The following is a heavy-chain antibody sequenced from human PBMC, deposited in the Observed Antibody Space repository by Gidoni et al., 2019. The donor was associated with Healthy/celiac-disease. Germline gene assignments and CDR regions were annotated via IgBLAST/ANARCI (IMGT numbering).Heavy chain of an antibody. CDR1: GGSISSSSYY. D-gene: IGHD4-17*01. J-gene: IGHJ3*02. V-gene: IGHV4-39*01. CDR3: ATPPDYGGKGHAFDI. Sequence: QLQLQESGPGLVKPSETLSLTCTVSGGSISSSSYYWGWIRQPPGKGLEWIGSIYYSGSTYDNPSLKSRVTISVDTSKNQFSLKLSSVTAADTAVYYCATPPDYGGKGHAFDIWGQGTMVTVSS. CDR2: IYYSGST.